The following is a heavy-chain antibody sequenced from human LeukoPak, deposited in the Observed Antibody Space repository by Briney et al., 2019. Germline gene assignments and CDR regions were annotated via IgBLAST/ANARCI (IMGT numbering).Heavy chain of an antibody. CDR2: IYYRGST. J-gene: IGHJ5*02. V-gene: IGHV4-59*01. CDR1: GGSISSYY. Sequence: SETLSLTCSVSGGSISSYYWSWIRQPPGKGLEWIGYIYYRGSTNYNPSLKSRVAMSIDTSKNQLSLKLSSVTAADTAVYYCARDYYGSGSPNWFDPWGQGTLVTVSS. CDR3: ARDYYGSGSPNWFDP. D-gene: IGHD3-10*01.